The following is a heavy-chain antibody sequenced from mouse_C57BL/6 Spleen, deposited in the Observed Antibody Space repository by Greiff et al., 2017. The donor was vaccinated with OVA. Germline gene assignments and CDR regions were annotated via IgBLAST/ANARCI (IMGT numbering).Heavy chain of an antibody. CDR1: GYAFSSSW. CDR3: ARYITTVVAPFDY. CDR2: IYPGDGDT. Sequence: LVESGPELVKPGASVKISCKASGYAFSSSWMNWVKQRPGKGLEWIGRIYPGDGDTNYNGKFKGKATLTADKSSSTAYMRLSSLTSEDSAVYFCARYITTVVAPFDYWGQGTTLTVSS. J-gene: IGHJ2*01. V-gene: IGHV1-82*01. D-gene: IGHD1-1*01.